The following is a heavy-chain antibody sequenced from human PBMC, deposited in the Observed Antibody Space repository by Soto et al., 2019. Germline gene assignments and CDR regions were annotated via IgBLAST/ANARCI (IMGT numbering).Heavy chain of an antibody. CDR3: ARMPNYDFWSGYPAFFDY. CDR1: GFSLSSGGMC. J-gene: IGHJ4*02. V-gene: IGHV2-70*10. D-gene: IGHD3-3*01. CDR2: IDWDDDK. Sequence: SGPTLVNPTQTLTLTCTFSGFSLSSGGMCVSWIRQPPGKALEWIARIDWDDDKYYTRTLKTRLSISKDTSKNQVVLTMTNMDPVDTATYYCARMPNYDFWSGYPAFFDYWGQGTLVTVSS.